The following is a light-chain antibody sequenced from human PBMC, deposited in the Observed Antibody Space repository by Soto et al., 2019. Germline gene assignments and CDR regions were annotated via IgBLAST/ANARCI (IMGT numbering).Light chain of an antibody. J-gene: IGKJ1*01. Sequence: EIVLTQSPGTLSLSPGERATLSCRASQSVRSDFLAWYQQKPGQAPRLLIYGASSRATDIPDRFSGSGSETDFTLTINPLEPEDFAVYYCQQYSSSQRTFGQGPKVETK. CDR3: QQYSSSQRT. V-gene: IGKV3-20*01. CDR2: GAS. CDR1: QSVRSDF.